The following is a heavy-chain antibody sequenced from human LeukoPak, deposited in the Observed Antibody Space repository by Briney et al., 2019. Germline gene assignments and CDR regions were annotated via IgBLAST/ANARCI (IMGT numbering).Heavy chain of an antibody. Sequence: PGGSLRLSCAASGFTFSDSVMHWVRQASGKGLEWVGRIRSKINNYASGYAASVKGRFTNSRDDSKNTAYLQMNNLKTEDTAVYYCTTVYYYDSRGYSYFDHWGQGTLVTVSS. V-gene: IGHV3-73*01. CDR3: TTVYYYDSRGYSYFDH. CDR2: IRSKINNYAS. CDR1: GFTFSDSV. J-gene: IGHJ4*02. D-gene: IGHD3-22*01.